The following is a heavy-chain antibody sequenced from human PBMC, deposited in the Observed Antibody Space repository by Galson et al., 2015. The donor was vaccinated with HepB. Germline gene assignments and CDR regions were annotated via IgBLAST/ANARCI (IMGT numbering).Heavy chain of an antibody. J-gene: IGHJ4*02. CDR1: GFTFSSYS. CDR2: ISSSSSYI. D-gene: IGHD3-9*01. Sequence: SLRLSCAASGFTFSSYSMNWVRQAPGKGLEWVSSISSSSSYIYYADSVKGRFTISRDNAKNSLYLQMNSLRAEDTAVYYCARGADTIFRWDYWGQGTLVTVSS. V-gene: IGHV3-21*01. CDR3: ARGADTIFRWDY.